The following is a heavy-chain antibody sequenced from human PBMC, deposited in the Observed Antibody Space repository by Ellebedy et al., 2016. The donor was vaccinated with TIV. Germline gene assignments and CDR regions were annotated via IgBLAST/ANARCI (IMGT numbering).Heavy chain of an antibody. D-gene: IGHD2-2*01. Sequence: ASVKVSXXASGYTFTSYGISWVRQAPGQGLEWMGWISAYNGNTNYAQKFQGRVTMTRNTSISTAYMELSSLRSEDTAVYYCARGLGRSTSCYSWGQGTLVTVSS. J-gene: IGHJ4*02. CDR3: ARGLGRSTSCYS. V-gene: IGHV1-18*01. CDR1: GYTFTSYG. CDR2: ISAYNGNT.